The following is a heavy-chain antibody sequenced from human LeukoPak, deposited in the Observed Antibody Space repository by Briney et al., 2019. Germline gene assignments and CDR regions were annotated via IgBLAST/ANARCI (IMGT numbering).Heavy chain of an antibody. V-gene: IGHV3-7*01. Sequence: GGSLRLSCAASGFTFSSYWMSWVRQAPGKGLEWVANIKQDGSEKYYVDSVKGRFTISRDNAKNSLYLQMNSLRAEDTAVYYCAREVTIFGVAHGMDVWGQGTTVTVSS. D-gene: IGHD3-3*01. CDR1: GFTFSSYW. CDR2: IKQDGSEK. J-gene: IGHJ6*02. CDR3: AREVTIFGVAHGMDV.